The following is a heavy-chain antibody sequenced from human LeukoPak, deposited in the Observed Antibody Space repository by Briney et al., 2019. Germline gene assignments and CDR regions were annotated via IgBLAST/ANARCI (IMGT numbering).Heavy chain of an antibody. D-gene: IGHD3-22*01. CDR3: ARGGVDYYDSSYFDY. V-gene: IGHV1-8*03. CDR2: MNPNSGNT. J-gene: IGHJ4*02. Sequence: ASVRVSCKASGGTFSSYAISWVRQAPGQGLEWMGWMNPNSGNTGYAQKFQGRVTITRNTSISTAYMELSSLRSEDTAVYYCARGGVDYYDSSYFDYWGQGTLVTVSS. CDR1: GGTFSSYA.